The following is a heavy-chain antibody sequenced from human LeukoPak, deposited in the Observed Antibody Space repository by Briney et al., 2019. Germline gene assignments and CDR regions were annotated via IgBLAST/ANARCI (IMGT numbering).Heavy chain of an antibody. CDR1: GFTFSSYS. J-gene: IGHJ4*02. CDR3: ARVSCSGGSCYFDY. D-gene: IGHD2-15*01. Sequence: GGSLRLSCAASGFTFSSYSMNWVRQAPGKGLEWVSSISSSSSYIYYADSVKGRFTISRDNAKNSLYLQMNSLRAEDTAVYYCARVSCSGGSCYFDYWGQGTLVTVSS. V-gene: IGHV3-21*01. CDR2: ISSSSSYI.